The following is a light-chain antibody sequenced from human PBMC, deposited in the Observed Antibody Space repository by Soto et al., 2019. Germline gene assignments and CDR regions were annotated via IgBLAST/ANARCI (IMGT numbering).Light chain of an antibody. V-gene: IGLV2-8*01. Sequence: QSALTQPPSASGSPGQSVTISCTGTSSDIGGFNYVSWYQQHPGKAPRLMIYEVSKRPSGVPDRFSGSKSGNTASLTVSGLQAGDEADYYCSSYAGSNTFVFGTGTQLTVL. CDR2: EVS. J-gene: IGLJ1*01. CDR3: SSYAGSNTFV. CDR1: SSDIGGFNY.